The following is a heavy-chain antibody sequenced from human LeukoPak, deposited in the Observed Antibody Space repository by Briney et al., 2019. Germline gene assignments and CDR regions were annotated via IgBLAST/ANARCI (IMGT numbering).Heavy chain of an antibody. V-gene: IGHV3-21*04. J-gene: IGHJ4*02. D-gene: IGHD3-22*01. CDR1: GFTFSSYS. CDR2: ISSSSSYI. CDR3: ARGGIHSSGSLRTFDL. Sequence: GGSLRLSCAASGFTFSSYSMNWVRQAPGKGLEWVSSISSSSSYIYYADSVKGRFTISRDNAKNSLYLQMNSLRSEDTAAYYCARGGIHSSGSLRTFDLWGQGTLVTVSS.